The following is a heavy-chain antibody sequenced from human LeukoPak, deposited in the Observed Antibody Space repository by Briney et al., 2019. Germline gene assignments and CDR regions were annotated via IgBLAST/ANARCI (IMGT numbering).Heavy chain of an antibody. D-gene: IGHD1-14*01. CDR1: GFTFSSYW. CDR2: IKQDGSER. Sequence: GGSLRLSCAASGFTFSSYWMSWVRQAPGKGLEWVANIKQDGSERYYVDSVKGRFTISRDNAKNSLYLQMNSLRAEDTAVYYCASGKTHVAFDIWGQGTMVTVSS. J-gene: IGHJ3*02. CDR3: ASGKTHVAFDI. V-gene: IGHV3-7*01.